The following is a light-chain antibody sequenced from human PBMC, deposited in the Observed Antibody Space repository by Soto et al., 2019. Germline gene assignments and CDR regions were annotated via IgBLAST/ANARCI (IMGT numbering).Light chain of an antibody. Sequence: AIRMTQSPSSFSASTGDRVTITCRASQDISTSLAWYQQKPGKAPKLLIYSASSLQSGVPANFSGSGSGTDFTLTISRLQSEDFATYYCQQYYSYPYTFGQWTKVEIK. CDR1: QDISTS. V-gene: IGKV1-8*01. J-gene: IGKJ2*01. CDR2: SAS. CDR3: QQYYSYPYT.